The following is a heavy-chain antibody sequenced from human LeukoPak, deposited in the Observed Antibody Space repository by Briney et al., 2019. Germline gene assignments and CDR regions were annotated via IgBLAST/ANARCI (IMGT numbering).Heavy chain of an antibody. CDR1: GFTVSSKY. CDR3: ARSIYYDGSDYYPHFDS. D-gene: IGHD3-22*01. J-gene: IGHJ4*02. CDR2: IFSGGGTT. Sequence: GGSLRLSCAASGFTVSSKYMNWVRQPPGKGLEWVSVIFSGGGTTYYADSVKGRFTISRDNAKDTLCLQLNSLRAEDTAVYYCARSIYYDGSDYYPHFDSWGQGTLVTVSS. V-gene: IGHV3-66*01.